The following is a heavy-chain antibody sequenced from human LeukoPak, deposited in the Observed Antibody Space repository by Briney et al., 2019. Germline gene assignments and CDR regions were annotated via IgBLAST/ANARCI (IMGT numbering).Heavy chain of an antibody. CDR2: IYYSGST. CDR1: GGSFSGYY. CDR3: ARLPYYDFWSGLLGGYFDY. D-gene: IGHD3-3*01. J-gene: IGHJ4*02. Sequence: PSETLSLTCAVYGGSFSGYYWGWIRQPPGKGLEWIGSIYYSGSTYYNPSLKSRVTISVDTSKNQFSLKLSSVTAADTAVYYCARLPYYDFWSGLLGGYFDYWGQGTLVTVSS. V-gene: IGHV4-39*01.